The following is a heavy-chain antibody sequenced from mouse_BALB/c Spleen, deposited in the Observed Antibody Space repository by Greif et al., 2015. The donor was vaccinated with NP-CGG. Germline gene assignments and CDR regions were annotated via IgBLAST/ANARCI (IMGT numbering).Heavy chain of an antibody. J-gene: IGHJ4*01. V-gene: IGHV1-54*01. CDR2: INPGSGGT. CDR3: ARWFYGYDRGYAMDY. D-gene: IGHD2-2*01. Sequence: QVQLQQSGAELVRPGTSVKVSCKASGYAFTNYLIEWVKQRPGQGLEWIGVINPGSGGTNYNEKFKGKATLTADKSSSTAYMQLSSLTSDDSAVHFCARWFYGYDRGYAMDYWGQGTSVTVSS. CDR1: GYAFTNYL.